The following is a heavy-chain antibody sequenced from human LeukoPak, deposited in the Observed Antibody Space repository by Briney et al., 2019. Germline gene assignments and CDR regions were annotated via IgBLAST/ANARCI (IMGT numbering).Heavy chain of an antibody. CDR3: ARGSRRSGAFDI. J-gene: IGHJ3*02. V-gene: IGHV4-39*07. D-gene: IGHD1-26*01. CDR2: IFYRGNT. CDR1: GGSIRGSSFY. Sequence: PSETLSLTCTVSGGSIRGSSFYWGWIRQPPGGGLEFIGSIFYRGNTYYNPSLKSRVTISVDTSKNQFSLKLSSVTAADTAVYYCARGSRRSGAFDIWGQGTMVTVSS.